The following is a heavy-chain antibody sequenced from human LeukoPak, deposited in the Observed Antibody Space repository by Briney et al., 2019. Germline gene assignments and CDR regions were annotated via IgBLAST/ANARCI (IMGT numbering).Heavy chain of an antibody. CDR2: IYYSGTT. CDR1: DASISSYY. V-gene: IGHV4-59*01. J-gene: IGHJ6*02. D-gene: IGHD5-12*01. CDR3: ARYGHDLYQYAMDV. Sequence: SETLSLTCTVPDASISSYYWSWIRQPPGKGLEWIGDIYYSGTTNYNPSLKSRVSISVETSKKQFFLKLSSVTAADTAVYYCARYGHDLYQYAMDVWGQGTTVTVSS.